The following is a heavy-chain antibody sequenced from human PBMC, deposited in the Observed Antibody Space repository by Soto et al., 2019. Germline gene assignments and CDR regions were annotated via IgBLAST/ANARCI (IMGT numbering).Heavy chain of an antibody. J-gene: IGHJ6*02. CDR1: RITVSSND. CDR2: IKSDGRT. V-gene: IGHV3-66*01. CDR3: ARDRGKTGMDV. Sequence: EVQLVESGGGLAQPGGSLRLSCAASRITVSSNDMSWVRQAPGKGLECVSYIKSDGRTYYGDSVKGRFTISRDSSKNTVYLQMNRLRADDTAVYYCARDRGKTGMDVWGQGTTVTVSS.